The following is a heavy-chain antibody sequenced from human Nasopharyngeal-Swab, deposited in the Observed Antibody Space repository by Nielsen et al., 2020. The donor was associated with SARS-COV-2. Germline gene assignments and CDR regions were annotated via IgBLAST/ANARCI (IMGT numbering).Heavy chain of an antibody. CDR2: ISGSGNTL. CDR3: ARDWRYFEY. Sequence: WIRQPPGKGLEWVSYISGSGNTLYYADSVKGRFTMSRDNAKNSLYLQMNSLRAEDTAVYYCARDWRYFEYWGQGTLVTVSS. D-gene: IGHD3-3*01. J-gene: IGHJ4*02. V-gene: IGHV3-48*03.